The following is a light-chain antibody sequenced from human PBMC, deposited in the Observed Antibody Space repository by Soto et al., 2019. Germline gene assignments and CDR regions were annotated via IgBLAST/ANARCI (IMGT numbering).Light chain of an antibody. CDR2: GAS. CDR3: QQDYNLPIT. Sequence: EVVMTQSPANLSLTPGEVATLSCRVSQSISSSYLSWYQQRPGQAPRLLIYGASTRATGIPARFSGSGRGSGTDFTLTISSLQPEDFAVYYCQQDYNLPITFGQGTRLEIK. J-gene: IGKJ5*01. CDR1: QSISSSY. V-gene: IGKV3D-7*01.